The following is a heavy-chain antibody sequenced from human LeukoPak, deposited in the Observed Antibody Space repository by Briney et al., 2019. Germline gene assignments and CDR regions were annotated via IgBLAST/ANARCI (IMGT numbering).Heavy chain of an antibody. CDR2: ISSSSSYI. Sequence: GGSLRLSCAASGFTFSSYSMNWVRQAPGKGLEWVSSISSSSSYIYYADSVKGRFTISRDNAKNSLSLQMNSLRAEDTAVYYCARSPAGANYYLDGCVKGTTVTISS. D-gene: IGHD1-14*01. J-gene: IGHJ6*03. CDR1: GFTFSSYS. V-gene: IGHV3-21*01. CDR3: ARSPAGANYYLDG.